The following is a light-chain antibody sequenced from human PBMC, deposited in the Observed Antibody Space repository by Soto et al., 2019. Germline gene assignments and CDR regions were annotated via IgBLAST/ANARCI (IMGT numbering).Light chain of an antibody. V-gene: IGKV3D-15*01. CDR3: QQYNNWPPIT. CDR1: QSVNSN. Sequence: EIVLPQSPGTLSLSPGERATLSCMASQSVNSNYLAWYQQKPGQAPRLLIYGASTRATGIPARFSGSGSGTEFTLTISSLQSEDFAVYYCQQYNNWPPITFGQGTRLEIK. CDR2: GAS. J-gene: IGKJ5*01.